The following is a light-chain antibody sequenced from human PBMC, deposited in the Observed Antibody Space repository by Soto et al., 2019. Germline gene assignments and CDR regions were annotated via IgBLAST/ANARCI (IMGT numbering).Light chain of an antibody. Sequence: DIQMTQSPSTLSGSVGGRVTITCRASQTISSWLACYQQKPGKAPKLLIYKASTLKSGVPSRFSGSRSGPDFTLTISSLQPEDFATYYCQQSYSRPPTFGHGTKVDIK. CDR2: KAS. CDR3: QQSYSRPPT. J-gene: IGKJ1*01. V-gene: IGKV1-5*03. CDR1: QTISSW.